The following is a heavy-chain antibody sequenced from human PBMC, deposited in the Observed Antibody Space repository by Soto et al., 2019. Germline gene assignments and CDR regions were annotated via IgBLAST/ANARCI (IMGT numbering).Heavy chain of an antibody. CDR1: GFTFSSYA. V-gene: IGHV3-30-3*01. J-gene: IGHJ4*02. CDR2: ISYDGSNK. CDR3: ARDGIVGSLIDY. Sequence: GGSLRLSCAASGFTFSSYAMHWVRQAPGKGLEWVAVISYDGSNKYYADSVRGRFTISRDNSKNTLYLQMNSLRAEDTAVHYCARDGIVGSLIDYWGQGTLVTVSS. D-gene: IGHD1-26*01.